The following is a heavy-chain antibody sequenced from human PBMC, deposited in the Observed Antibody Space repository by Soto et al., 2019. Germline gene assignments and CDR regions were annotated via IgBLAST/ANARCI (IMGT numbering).Heavy chain of an antibody. CDR1: GFTVSSNY. Sequence: GGSLRLSCAASGFTVSSNYMGWVRQAPGKGLEWVSVIYSDGSTYYADSVKGRFTISRDNSKNTLYLQMNSLRAEDTAVYYCARARDSSSSSGLDPWGQGTLVTVSS. D-gene: IGHD6-6*01. CDR3: ARARDSSSSSGLDP. V-gene: IGHV3-53*01. CDR2: IYSDGST. J-gene: IGHJ5*02.